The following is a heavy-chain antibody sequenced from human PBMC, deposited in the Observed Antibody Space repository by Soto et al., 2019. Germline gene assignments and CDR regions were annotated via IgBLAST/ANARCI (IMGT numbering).Heavy chain of an antibody. CDR1: GFTVSSNY. J-gene: IGHJ5*02. CDR2: IYSGGST. V-gene: IGHV3-53*04. Sequence: EVQLVESGGGLVQPGGSLILSCAASGFTVSSNYMSWVRQAPGKGLEWVSVIYSGGSTYYADSVKGRFTISRHNSKYTLYLQMNSLRAEATAVYYCAREVGHGWFDPWGQGTLVTVSS. CDR3: AREVGHGWFDP.